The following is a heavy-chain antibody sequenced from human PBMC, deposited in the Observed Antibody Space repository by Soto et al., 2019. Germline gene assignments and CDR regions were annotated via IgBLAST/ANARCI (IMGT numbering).Heavy chain of an antibody. CDR2: IYYGGST. CDR3: VRQGIGVLHGLVDV. D-gene: IGHD1-26*01. Sequence: SETLSLTCTVSGGSISPYYWSWIRQPPGKGLEWVGYIYYGGSTSYNPSLKSRVTISLETSKSQFSLRLSSVTAADTAVYYCVRQGIGVLHGLVDVWGQGTTVTVSS. J-gene: IGHJ6*02. V-gene: IGHV4-59*08. CDR1: GGSISPYY.